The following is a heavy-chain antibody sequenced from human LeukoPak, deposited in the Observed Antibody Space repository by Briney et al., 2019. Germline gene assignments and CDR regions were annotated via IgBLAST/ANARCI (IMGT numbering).Heavy chain of an antibody. V-gene: IGHV3-30*02. Sequence: GGSLRLSCAASGFTFSSYGMHWVRQAPGKGLEWVAFIRYDGSNKYYADSVKGRFTISRDNSNNTLYLQMNSVRAEDTAVYYCEKNQRXGDNPPYFDYWGQGTLVTVSS. D-gene: IGHD4-17*01. CDR1: GFTFSSYG. CDR3: EKNQRXGDNPPYFDY. CDR2: IRYDGSNK. J-gene: IGHJ4*02.